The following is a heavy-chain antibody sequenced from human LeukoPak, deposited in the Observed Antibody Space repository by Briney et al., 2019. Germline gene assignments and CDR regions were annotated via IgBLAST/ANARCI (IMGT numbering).Heavy chain of an antibody. V-gene: IGHV3-9*01. CDR1: GFTFDDYA. Sequence: GRSLRLSCAASGFTFDDYAMPWVRQAPGKGLEWVSGIRWNSGSIGYADSVKGRFTISRDNSKNTLYLQMNSLRAEDTAVYYCAKGGYGSGKIYYYYYYGMDVWGQGTTVTVSS. J-gene: IGHJ6*02. D-gene: IGHD3-10*01. CDR3: AKGGYGSGKIYYYYYYGMDV. CDR2: IRWNSGSI.